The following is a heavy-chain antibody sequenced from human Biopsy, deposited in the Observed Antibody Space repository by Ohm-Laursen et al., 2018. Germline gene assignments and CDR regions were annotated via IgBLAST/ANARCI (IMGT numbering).Heavy chain of an antibody. Sequence: GTLSLTCTVSGGSFTGHYWSWIRQPPGKGLEWIGHISYTGYTSYNASLKSRVTISVDTSRNHLSLRLSSLTAADTAVYYCARGSNEYGGLYFPHWGQGTLVTVSS. J-gene: IGHJ1*01. CDR1: GGSFTGHY. V-gene: IGHV4-59*11. D-gene: IGHD4-23*01. CDR3: ARGSNEYGGLYFPH. CDR2: ISYTGYT.